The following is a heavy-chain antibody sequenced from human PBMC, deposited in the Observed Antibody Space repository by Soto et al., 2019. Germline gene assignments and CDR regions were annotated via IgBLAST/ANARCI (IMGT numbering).Heavy chain of an antibody. CDR3: ARDPHDRSAYYPHYYYGMDV. J-gene: IGHJ6*02. V-gene: IGHV1-3*01. CDR1: GYTFTSYG. D-gene: IGHD3-22*01. Sequence: QLQLMQSGAEVTKPGASVKVSCKASGYTFTSYGIHWVRQAPGQRLEWTGWINAGNGNTKYSEKFQCSVTITRDTSSSSAYLELSSLRSEDTAVYYCARDPHDRSAYYPHYYYGMDVWGQGTTVTVSS. CDR2: INAGNGNT.